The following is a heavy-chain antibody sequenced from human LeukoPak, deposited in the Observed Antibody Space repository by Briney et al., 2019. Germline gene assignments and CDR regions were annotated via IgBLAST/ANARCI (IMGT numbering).Heavy chain of an antibody. D-gene: IGHD3-10*01. CDR2: ISPNSGGT. CDR1: GYTFTGYY. Sequence: GPVKVSCKASGYTFTGYYIHWVRQAPGPGLEWMGWISPNSGGTNYAQKFQGRVTMTRDTSISTAYMELSSLTSDDTAVCYCAREFLSVGFGEFNWFDPWGQGTLVTVSS. CDR3: AREFLSVGFGEFNWFDP. J-gene: IGHJ5*02. V-gene: IGHV1-2*02.